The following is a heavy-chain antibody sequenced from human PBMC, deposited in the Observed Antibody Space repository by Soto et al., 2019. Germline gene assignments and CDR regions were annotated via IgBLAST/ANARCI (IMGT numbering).Heavy chain of an antibody. Sequence: QVQLQESGPGLVKPSQTLSLTCTVSGGSISSGGYYWSWIRQHPGKGLEWIGYIYYSGSTYYNPSLKRRVPXSXDXSKTQCSLKLSSVTAADTAVYYCARGRTSSPTPGDYWGQGTLVTVSS. J-gene: IGHJ4*02. D-gene: IGHD2-2*01. CDR2: IYYSGST. CDR3: ARGRTSSPTPGDY. CDR1: GGSISSGGYY. V-gene: IGHV4-31*03.